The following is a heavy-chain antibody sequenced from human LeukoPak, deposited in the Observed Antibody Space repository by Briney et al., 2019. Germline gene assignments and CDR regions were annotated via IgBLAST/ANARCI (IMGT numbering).Heavy chain of an antibody. D-gene: IGHD1-26*01. V-gene: IGHV6-1*01. Sequence: SQTLSLTCAISGDSVSSNSAAWNWIRQSPSRGLEWLGRTYYRSKWYNEYALSVTSRITINADTSRNQFSLQLNSVTPEDTAVYYCARESGIAGAKVKYYFDQWGQGTLVTVSS. J-gene: IGHJ4*02. CDR1: GDSVSSNSAA. CDR2: TYYRSKWYN. CDR3: ARESGIAGAKVKYYFDQ.